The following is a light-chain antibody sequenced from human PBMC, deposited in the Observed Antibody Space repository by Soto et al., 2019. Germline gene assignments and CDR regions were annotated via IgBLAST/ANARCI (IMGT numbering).Light chain of an antibody. CDR3: QQYKNYSPSA. V-gene: IGKV1-5*01. CDR2: DAS. J-gene: IGKJ2*01. Sequence: DIEMTQSPSTLSASVGDRVTVTCRASQSIGNLLAWYQQKPGKAPNLLISDASNLESGVPSRFSGSGSETEFTLTITSLQPEDFATYYGQQYKNYSPSAFGQGTKLDI. CDR1: QSIGNL.